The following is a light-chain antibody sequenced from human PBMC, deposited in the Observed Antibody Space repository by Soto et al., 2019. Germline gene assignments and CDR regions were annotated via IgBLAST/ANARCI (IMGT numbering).Light chain of an antibody. CDR1: SSNIGAGYD. Sequence: QSALTQPPSVSGAPGQRVTISCTGSSSNIGAGYDVHWYQQLPGTAPKLLIYGNSNRPSGVPDRFSGSKSGTSASLAITGLQAEDEADYDCQSYDSSLSGSRVFGTGTKLTVL. J-gene: IGLJ1*01. V-gene: IGLV1-40*01. CDR3: QSYDSSLSGSRV. CDR2: GNS.